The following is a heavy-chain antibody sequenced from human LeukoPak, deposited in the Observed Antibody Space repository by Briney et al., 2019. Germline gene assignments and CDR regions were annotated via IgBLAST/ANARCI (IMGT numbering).Heavy chain of an antibody. J-gene: IGHJ4*02. V-gene: IGHV3-74*01. CDR3: AMCGIAVAGPPDY. CDR2: INSDGSST. Sequence: PGGSLRLSCAASGFTFSSYWMHWVRQAPGKGLVWVSRINSDGSSTSYADSVKGRFTISRDNAKNTLYLQMNSLRAEDTAVYYCAMCGIAVAGPPDYWGQGTLVTVSS. D-gene: IGHD6-19*01. CDR1: GFTFSSYW.